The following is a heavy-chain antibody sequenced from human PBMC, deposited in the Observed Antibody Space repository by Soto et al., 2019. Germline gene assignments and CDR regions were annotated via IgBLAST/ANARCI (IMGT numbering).Heavy chain of an antibody. J-gene: IGHJ4*02. CDR2: IYSSGTT. Sequence: QVQLQQWGAGLLKPSETLSLTCAVYGGSFSGYYWSWIRQPPGKGLEWIGRIYSSGTTTYNPSLNSRVTMSVDTSKNQFSLKLSSVTAADTAVYYCARGAPSSGWNDFWGQGSLVTVSS. CDR1: GGSFSGYY. V-gene: IGHV4-59*10. D-gene: IGHD6-19*01. CDR3: ARGAPSSGWNDF.